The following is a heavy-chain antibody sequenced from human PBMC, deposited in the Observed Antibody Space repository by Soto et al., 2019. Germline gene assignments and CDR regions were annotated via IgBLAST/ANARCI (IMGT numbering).Heavy chain of an antibody. Sequence: ASVKVCCKASGYTFKDYFLHWVRQAPGQGLEWMGWINSNTGGTNYAQKFQGRVTMTRDTPISTAYMELSRLTSDDTAVYHCARESVVTGTHHFDYWGQGTLVTVSS. CDR3: ARESVVTGTHHFDY. D-gene: IGHD1-7*01. J-gene: IGHJ4*02. CDR1: GYTFKDYF. CDR2: INSNTGGT. V-gene: IGHV1-2*02.